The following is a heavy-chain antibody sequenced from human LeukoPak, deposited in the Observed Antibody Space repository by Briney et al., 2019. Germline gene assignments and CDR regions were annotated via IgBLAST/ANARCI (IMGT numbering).Heavy chain of an antibody. CDR3: STSFQAFDI. D-gene: IGHD2-2*01. Sequence: DPSETLSLTCAVYGGSFSRYYWSWIRQPPGKGLEWIGEINHSGSTNYNPSLKSRVTISVDTSKNQFSLKLSSVTAADTAVYYCSTSFQAFDIWGQGTMVTVSS. CDR2: INHSGST. V-gene: IGHV4-34*01. J-gene: IGHJ3*02. CDR1: GGSFSRYY.